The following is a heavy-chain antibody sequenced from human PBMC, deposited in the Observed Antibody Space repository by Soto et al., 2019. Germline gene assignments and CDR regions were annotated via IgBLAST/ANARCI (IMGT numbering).Heavy chain of an antibody. CDR1: GFTFSSYA. Sequence: GGSLRLSCAASGFTFSSYAMSWVRQAPGKGLEWVSAISGSGGSTYYADSVKGRFTISRDNSKNTLYLQMNSLRAEDTAVYYSALTSDVDTAMDYWGQGTLVTVSS. CDR2: ISGSGGST. J-gene: IGHJ4*02. CDR3: ALTSDVDTAMDY. D-gene: IGHD5-18*01. V-gene: IGHV3-23*01.